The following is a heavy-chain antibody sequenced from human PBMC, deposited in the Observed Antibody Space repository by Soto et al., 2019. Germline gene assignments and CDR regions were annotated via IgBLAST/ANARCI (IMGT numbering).Heavy chain of an antibody. V-gene: IGHV4-59*01. CDR3: GTGRLGIVDY. CDR2: VYYTGRP. J-gene: IGHJ4*01. Sequence: QVQLQESGPGLVKPSETLSLTCSVSGASISSNYWSWIRQPPGKGLEWIGNVYYTGRPNYNPSLKSRLTISVDTSLKHFSLYLASVTAADTALSFCGTGRLGIVDYWGHGALVTVSS. CDR1: GASISSNY.